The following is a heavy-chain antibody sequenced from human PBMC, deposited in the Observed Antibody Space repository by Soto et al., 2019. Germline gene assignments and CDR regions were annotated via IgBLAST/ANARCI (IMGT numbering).Heavy chain of an antibody. CDR2: IYSSENT. V-gene: IGHV4-39*02. J-gene: IGHJ6*02. CDR1: GGSVSTNSYS. D-gene: IGHD5-18*01. CDR3: ARAPCDSYAWGSYYGMDV. Sequence: SETLSLTCTVSGGSVSTNSYSWGWIRQSPGKGLEWIGTIYSSENTYYNPSLLRRVTISVDTSKNDFSLRLSSVTAADTAVYYCARAPCDSYAWGSYYGMDVSGRGSTVPV.